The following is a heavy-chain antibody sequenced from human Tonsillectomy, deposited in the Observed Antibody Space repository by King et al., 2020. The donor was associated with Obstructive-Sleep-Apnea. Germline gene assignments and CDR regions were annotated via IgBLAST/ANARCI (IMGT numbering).Heavy chain of an antibody. CDR2: ISYDGSNK. CDR3: AGDPEEDSSHFIGMDV. J-gene: IGHJ6*02. D-gene: IGHD3-3*02. Sequence: VQLVESGGGVVQPGRSLRLSCAASGFTFSSYAMHWVRQAPGKGLEWVAVISYDGSNKYYADSVKGRFTISRDNSKNTPHLQMNSLRAEDTALYYCAGDPEEDSSHFIGMDVWGQGTTVTAS. CDR1: GFTFSSYA. V-gene: IGHV3-30*04.